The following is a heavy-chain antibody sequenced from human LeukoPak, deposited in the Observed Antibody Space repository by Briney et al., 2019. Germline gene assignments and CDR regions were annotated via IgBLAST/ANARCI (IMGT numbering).Heavy chain of an antibody. V-gene: IGHV3-30*04. Sequence: PGGSLRLSCAASGFTFSSYATHWVRQAPGKGLEWVAVISYDGSNKYYADSVKGRFTISRDNSKNTLCLQMNSLRAEDTAVYYCASEGSGNFDYWGQGTLVTVSS. D-gene: IGHD3-10*01. J-gene: IGHJ4*02. CDR2: ISYDGSNK. CDR3: ASEGSGNFDY. CDR1: GFTFSSYA.